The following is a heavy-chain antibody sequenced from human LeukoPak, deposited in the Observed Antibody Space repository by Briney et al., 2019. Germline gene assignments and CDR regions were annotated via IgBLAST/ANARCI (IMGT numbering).Heavy chain of an antibody. D-gene: IGHD4-17*01. V-gene: IGHV1-69*04. Sequence: SVKVSCKASGGTFSSYAISWVRQAPGQGREWMGRIIPILGIANYAQKFQGRVTITADKSTSTAYMELSRLRSEDTAVYYCARDYGDSYYYYYGMDVWGQGTTVTVSS. J-gene: IGHJ6*02. CDR2: IIPILGIA. CDR3: ARDYGDSYYYYYGMDV. CDR1: GGTFSSYA.